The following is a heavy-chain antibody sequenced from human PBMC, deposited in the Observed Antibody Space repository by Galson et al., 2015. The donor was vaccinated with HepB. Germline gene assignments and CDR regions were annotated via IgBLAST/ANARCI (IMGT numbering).Heavy chain of an antibody. J-gene: IGHJ5*02. Sequence: SVKVSCKASGYTFTSYAMHWVRQAPGQRLEWMGWINAGNGNTKYSQKFQGRVTITRDTSASTAYMELSSLRAEDTAVYYCAKGQYYDRARYWFDPWGQGTLVTVSS. CDR3: AKGQYYDRARYWFDP. D-gene: IGHD3-9*01. V-gene: IGHV1-3*01. CDR2: INAGNGNT. CDR1: GYTFTSYA.